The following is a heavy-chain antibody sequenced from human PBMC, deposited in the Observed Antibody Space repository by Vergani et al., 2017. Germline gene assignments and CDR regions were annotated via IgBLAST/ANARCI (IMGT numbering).Heavy chain of an antibody. D-gene: IGHD3-22*01. CDR3: ASHYYYDSSGYQSYYCYMDV. Sequence: EVQLVESGGGLVQPGGSLRLSCAASGFTFSSYSMNWVRQAPGKGLEWVSYISSSSSTIYYADSVKGRFTISRDNAKNSLYLQMDSLRAEDTAVYYCASHYYYDSSGYQSYYCYMDVWGKGTTVTVSS. CDR2: ISSSSSTI. V-gene: IGHV3-48*04. J-gene: IGHJ6*03. CDR1: GFTFSSYS.